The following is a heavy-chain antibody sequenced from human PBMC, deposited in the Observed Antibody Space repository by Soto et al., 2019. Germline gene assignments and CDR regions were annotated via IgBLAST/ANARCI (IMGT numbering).Heavy chain of an antibody. Sequence: SETLSLTCAVYGGSFSGYYWNWIRQPPGKGLEWIGEINHSGSTNYNPSLKSRVTISVDTSKNQFSLKLSSVTAADTAVYYCARGQRKHMDVWGKGTTVTVSS. CDR2: INHSGST. CDR1: GGSFSGYY. CDR3: ARGQRKHMDV. J-gene: IGHJ6*03. V-gene: IGHV4-34*01. D-gene: IGHD1-1*01.